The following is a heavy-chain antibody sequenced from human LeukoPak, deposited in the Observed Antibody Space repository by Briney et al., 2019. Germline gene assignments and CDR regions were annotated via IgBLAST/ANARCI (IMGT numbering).Heavy chain of an antibody. J-gene: IGHJ6*03. CDR2: IGATGDT. D-gene: IGHD6-19*01. Sequence: GGSLRLSCAASGFTLSTYDMHWVHQAPGKGLEWVSGIGATGDTYYPGSVKGRFTISRENAKNSMHLQMNSLRAGDTAVYYCARAPSGWYGYYYYSMDVWGKGTTVTVSS. V-gene: IGHV3-13*01. CDR3: ARAPSGWYGYYYYSMDV. CDR1: GFTLSTYD.